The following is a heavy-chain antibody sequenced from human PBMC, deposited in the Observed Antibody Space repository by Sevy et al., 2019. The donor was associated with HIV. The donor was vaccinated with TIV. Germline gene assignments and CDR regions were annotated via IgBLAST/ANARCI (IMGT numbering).Heavy chain of an antibody. V-gene: IGHV3-23*01. CDR1: GFTFSSYA. CDR2: VSDSGGAT. J-gene: IGHJ4*02. CDR3: ARNDYYDTIGVSGNFDY. Sequence: GGSLRLSCGASGFTFSSYAMSWVRQAPGKGLEWVSTVSDSGGATYYADSVKGRFTISRDNSKNTLFLQMSSLRAEDAATYFCARNDYYDTIGVSGNFDYWGQGTLVTVS. D-gene: IGHD3-22*01.